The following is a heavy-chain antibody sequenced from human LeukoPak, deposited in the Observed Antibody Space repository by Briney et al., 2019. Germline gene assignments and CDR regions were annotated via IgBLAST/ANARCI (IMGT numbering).Heavy chain of an antibody. D-gene: IGHD2-15*01. CDR3: ASGYCSGGHCYSVYFQH. CDR2: IRYDGSNK. CDR1: GFTFSSYG. V-gene: IGHV3-30*02. J-gene: IGHJ1*01. Sequence: GGSLRLSCAASGFTFSSYGMHWVRQAPGKGLEWLTFIRYDGSNKYYAESVKGRFTISRDNSKNTLYLQMNSLRAEDTAVYYCASGYCSGGHCYSVYFQHWGQGTLVTVSS.